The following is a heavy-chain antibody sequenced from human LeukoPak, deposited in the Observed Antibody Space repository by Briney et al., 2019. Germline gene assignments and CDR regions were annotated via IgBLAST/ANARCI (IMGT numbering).Heavy chain of an antibody. D-gene: IGHD3-10*01. CDR2: IVVGSGNT. Sequence: SVKDSCKASGFTFATSAVQWVRPARGQRLEWIGWIVVGSGNTNYAQKFQERVTITRDMSTSTAYMELSNLRSEDTAVYYCAAPQSGSYIYWYFDLWGRGTLVTVSS. V-gene: IGHV1-58*01. CDR3: AAPQSGSYIYWYFDL. J-gene: IGHJ2*01. CDR1: GFTFATSA.